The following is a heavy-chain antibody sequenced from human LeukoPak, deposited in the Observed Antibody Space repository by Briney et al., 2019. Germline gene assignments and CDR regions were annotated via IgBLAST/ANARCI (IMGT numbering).Heavy chain of an antibody. CDR2: ISYDGSNK. V-gene: IGHV3-30-3*01. Sequence: PGGSLRLSCAASGFTFSSYAMHWVRQAPGKGLEWVAVISYDGSNKYYADSVKGRFTISRDNSKNTLYLQMNSLRAEDTAVYYCAREERITMVRGVDFDYWGQGTLVTVSS. CDR3: AREERITMVRGVDFDY. J-gene: IGHJ4*02. D-gene: IGHD3-10*01. CDR1: GFTFSSYA.